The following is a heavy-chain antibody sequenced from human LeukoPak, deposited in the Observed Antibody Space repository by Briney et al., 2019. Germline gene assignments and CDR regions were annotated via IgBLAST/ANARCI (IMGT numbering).Heavy chain of an antibody. CDR3: AKGFLFQRHGLIHF. D-gene: IGHD2-21*01. CDR1: GFSFSSYG. V-gene: IGHV3-30*18. J-gene: IGHJ3*01. CDR2: ISYNGGKT. Sequence: GGSQRLSCVASGFSFSSYGMFWVRQAPGKGLEWVAYISYNGGKTDYVDSVKGRFIISRDNYKDTLFLQMNSLRAEDTAVYYCAKGFLFQRHGLIHFWGQGTMLTVSS.